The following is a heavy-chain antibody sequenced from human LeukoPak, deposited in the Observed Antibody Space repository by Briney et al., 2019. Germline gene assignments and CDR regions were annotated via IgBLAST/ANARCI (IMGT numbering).Heavy chain of an antibody. V-gene: IGHV1-18*01. J-gene: IGHJ4*02. Sequence: ASVKVSCKASGYSFTSYGISWVRQAPGQGLEWMGWISAYNGNTNYAQKLQGRVTMTTDTSTSTAYMELRSLRSDDTAVYYCARFERWTGTVYLNYWGQGTLVTVSS. CDR1: GYSFTSYG. CDR2: ISAYNGNT. D-gene: IGHD3/OR15-3a*01. CDR3: ARFERWTGTVYLNY.